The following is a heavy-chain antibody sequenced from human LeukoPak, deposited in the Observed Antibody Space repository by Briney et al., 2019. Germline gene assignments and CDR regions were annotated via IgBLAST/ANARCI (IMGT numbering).Heavy chain of an antibody. CDR2: IYYTGST. J-gene: IGHJ4*02. V-gene: IGHV4-59*01. CDR3: ARYRSSGCDY. D-gene: IGHD6-19*01. CDR1: GGSISSYY. Sequence: SETLSLTCTVSGGSISSYYWSWIRQPPGEGLEWIGYIYYTGSTSYNPSLKSRLTISVDTSKNQLSLKLSFVTAADTAVYYCARYRSSGCDYWGQGTLVTVSS.